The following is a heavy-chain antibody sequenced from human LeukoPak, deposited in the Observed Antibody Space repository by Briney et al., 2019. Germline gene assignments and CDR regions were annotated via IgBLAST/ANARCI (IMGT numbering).Heavy chain of an antibody. D-gene: IGHD2-15*01. J-gene: IGHJ4*02. CDR2: IYYSGST. CDR3: ASTSGYCSGGNCYSAFDY. Sequence: MPSETLSLTCTVSGGSVSTYYWNWIRQPPGKGLEWIGYIYYSGSTNYNPSLKSRLTISIDTSNNQFSLKLSSVTAADTAVYYCASTSGYCSGGNCYSAFDYWGQGTLVTVSS. CDR1: GGSVSTYY. V-gene: IGHV4-59*02.